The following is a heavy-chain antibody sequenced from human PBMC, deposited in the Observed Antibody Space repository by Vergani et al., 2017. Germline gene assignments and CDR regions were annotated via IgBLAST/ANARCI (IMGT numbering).Heavy chain of an antibody. V-gene: IGHV4-34*01. CDR1: GGSFSGYY. Sequence: QVQLQQWGAGLLKPSETLSLTCAVYGGSFSGYYWSWIRQPPGKGLEWIGEINHSGSTNYNPSLKSRVTISVDTSKNQFSLKLSSVTAADTAVYYCARGGWIQLGLLDYWGQGTLVTVSS. D-gene: IGHD5-18*01. CDR3: ARGGWIQLGLLDY. CDR2: INHSGST. J-gene: IGHJ4*02.